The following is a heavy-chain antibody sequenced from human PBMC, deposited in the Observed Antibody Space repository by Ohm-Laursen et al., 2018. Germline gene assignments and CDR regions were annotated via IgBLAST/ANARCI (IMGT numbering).Heavy chain of an antibody. CDR1: GGSISSYY. Sequence: SETLSLTCTVSGGSISSYYWSWIRQPPGKGLEWIGNIYYNGNTYYSPSLKSRVTISVDTSKNQFSLKLSSVTAADTAVYYCARLLRNTFYDFWTGYSTWFDPWGQGTLVTVSS. D-gene: IGHD3-3*01. V-gene: IGHV4-59*04. CDR2: IYYNGNT. J-gene: IGHJ5*02. CDR3: ARLLRNTFYDFWTGYSTWFDP.